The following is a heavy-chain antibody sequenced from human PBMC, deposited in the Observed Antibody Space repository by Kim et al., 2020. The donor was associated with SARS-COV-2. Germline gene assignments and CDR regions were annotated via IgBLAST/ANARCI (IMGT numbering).Heavy chain of an antibody. Sequence: GGSLRLSCAASGFTFTSYSMNWVRHAPGKGLEWVSSISSSSSYIYYADSVKGRFTISSDNAKNSLYLQMNSLRAEDTAVYYCARGHYDILTGYYIHRGYFDYWGQGTLVTVSS. V-gene: IGHV3-21*01. CDR1: GFTFTSYS. D-gene: IGHD3-9*01. CDR2: ISSSSSYI. J-gene: IGHJ4*02. CDR3: ARGHYDILTGYYIHRGYFDY.